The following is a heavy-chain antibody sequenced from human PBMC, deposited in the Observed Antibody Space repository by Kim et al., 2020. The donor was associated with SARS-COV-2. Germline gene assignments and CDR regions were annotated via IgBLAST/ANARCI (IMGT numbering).Heavy chain of an antibody. V-gene: IGHV3-53*01. D-gene: IGHD5-18*01. Sequence: YDDSVGCRFTTSSDSSENTLYRKMNTLRAEDTAVYYCARAVTGYYFDYWGQGTLVTVSS. J-gene: IGHJ4*02. CDR3: ARAVTGYYFDY.